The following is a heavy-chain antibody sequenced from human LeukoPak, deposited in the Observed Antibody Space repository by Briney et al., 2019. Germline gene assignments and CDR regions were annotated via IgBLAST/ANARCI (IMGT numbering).Heavy chain of an antibody. CDR2: IHTSGST. CDR3: AGTSSSGLVGGYYFHY. Sequence: SETLSLTCIVSGDSISTYYWSWIRQPAGKGLEWVGRIHTSGSTNYNPSLRTGVTISVDTSTNQFSRKLSAVTAADTPVYYCAGTSSSGLVGGYYFHYWGQATLVTVPS. D-gene: IGHD6-19*01. J-gene: IGHJ4*02. CDR1: GDSISTYY. V-gene: IGHV4-4*07.